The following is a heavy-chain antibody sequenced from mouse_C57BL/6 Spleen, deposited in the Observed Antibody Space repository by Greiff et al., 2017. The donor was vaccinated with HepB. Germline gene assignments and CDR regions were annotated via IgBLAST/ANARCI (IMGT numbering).Heavy chain of an antibody. Sequence: GGGLVQPKGSLKLSCAASGFSFNTYAMNWVRQAPGKGLEWVARIRSKSNNYATYYADSVKDRFTISRDDSESMLYLQMNNLKTEDTAMYYCVRQGFNYYAMDYWGQGTSVTVSS. CDR1: GFSFNTYA. CDR3: VRQGFNYYAMDY. J-gene: IGHJ4*01. CDR2: IRSKSNNYAT. D-gene: IGHD3-1*01. V-gene: IGHV10-1*01.